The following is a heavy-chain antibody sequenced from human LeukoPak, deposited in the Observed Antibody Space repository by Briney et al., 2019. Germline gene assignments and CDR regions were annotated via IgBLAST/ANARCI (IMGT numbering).Heavy chain of an antibody. CDR1: GFTFSSYA. CDR3: AKAATEAYCGGDCYSFAFEY. Sequence: GGSLTLSCAASGFTFSSYARSWVRQAPGKGRVGVSAISGSGGSTYSADSVKGRFTISRDNSKTTLYLQMNSLRAEDTAVYYCAKAATEAYCGGDCYSFAFEYWGQGTLVTVSS. V-gene: IGHV3-23*01. J-gene: IGHJ4*02. D-gene: IGHD2-21*02. CDR2: ISGSGGST.